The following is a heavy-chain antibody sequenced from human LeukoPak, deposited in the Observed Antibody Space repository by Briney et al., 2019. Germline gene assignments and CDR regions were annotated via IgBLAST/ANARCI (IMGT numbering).Heavy chain of an antibody. CDR1: GGSISSSTYY. CDR2: ISHSGSP. Sequence: SETLSLTCTVSGGSISSSTYYWGWIRQPPGKGLERIGSISHSGSPYYNPSLKSRLTISVDTAKNQFSLKVRSVTAADTAVYYCAVMITPTPGDYWGQGTLVTVSS. V-gene: IGHV4-39*01. J-gene: IGHJ4*02. CDR3: AVMITPTPGDY. D-gene: IGHD3-16*01.